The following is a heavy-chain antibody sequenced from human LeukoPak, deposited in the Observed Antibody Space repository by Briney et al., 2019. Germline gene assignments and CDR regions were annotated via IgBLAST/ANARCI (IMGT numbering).Heavy chain of an antibody. J-gene: IGHJ4*02. CDR2: VFDSGGT. CDR3: AREGGPYRPLDY. CDR1: GGSISNYW. Sequence: PSETLSLTCTVSGGSISNYWWSWIRQPPGKGLEWIGYVFDSGGTNYNPSLESRVTMSVDMSENHISLKLTSVTAADTAVYYCAREGGPYRPLDYSGQGTLVTVSS. V-gene: IGHV4-59*12.